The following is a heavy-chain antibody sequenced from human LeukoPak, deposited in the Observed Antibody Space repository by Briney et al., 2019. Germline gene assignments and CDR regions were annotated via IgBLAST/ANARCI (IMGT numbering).Heavy chain of an antibody. V-gene: IGHV4-39*01. J-gene: IGHJ4*02. D-gene: IGHD5-12*01. CDR2: IYYSGST. CDR3: ARYSGYNRRDY. Sequence: PSETPSLTCTVSGGSICSSCYDCRWIRQPPGKGLEWIGSIYYSGSTYYNPSLKSRVTISVDTSKNQFSLKLSSVTAADTAVSYCARYSGYNRRDYSGPGTLVTVSS. CDR1: GGSICSSCYD.